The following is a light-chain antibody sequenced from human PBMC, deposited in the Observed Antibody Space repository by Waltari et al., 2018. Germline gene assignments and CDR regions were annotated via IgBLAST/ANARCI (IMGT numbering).Light chain of an antibody. CDR1: QSVHSY. CDR3: QQRADWPIT. CDR2: DAF. V-gene: IGKV3-11*01. J-gene: IGKJ5*01. Sequence: EIVLTQSPDTLSLSPGEKATLSCRASQSVHSYLIWYQHKPGQAPMLLIFDAFTRATGIPARFSGSGSGTDFTLTISSLEPEDFAVYYCQQRADWPITCGQGTRLEIK.